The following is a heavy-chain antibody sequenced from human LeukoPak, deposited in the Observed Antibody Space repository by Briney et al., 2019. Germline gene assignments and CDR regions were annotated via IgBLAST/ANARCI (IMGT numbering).Heavy chain of an antibody. J-gene: IGHJ3*02. D-gene: IGHD3-3*01. V-gene: IGHV3-30-3*01. CDR3: ARYESGWWAFDI. Sequence: GGSLRLSCAASGFTFSSYAMHWVRQAPGKGLEWVAVISYDGSNKYYADSVKGRFTISRDNSKNTLYLQMNSLRAEDTAVYYCARYESGWWAFDIWGQGTMVTVSS. CDR1: GFTFSSYA. CDR2: ISYDGSNK.